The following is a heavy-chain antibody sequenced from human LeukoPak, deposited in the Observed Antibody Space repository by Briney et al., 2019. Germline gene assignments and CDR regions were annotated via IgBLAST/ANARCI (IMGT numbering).Heavy chain of an antibody. D-gene: IGHD5-18*01. J-gene: IGHJ4*02. CDR1: GFTFSSYC. V-gene: IGHV3-21*01. CDR3: ARDKGGYNYEYYFDS. Sequence: GGSLRLSCAASGFTFSSYCMNWVRQAPGKGLEWVASISTGSSYKYYADFVMGRFTISRDNAENSLYLQMNSLRAEDTAVYFCARDKGGYNYEYYFDSWGQGALVTASS. CDR2: ISTGSSYK.